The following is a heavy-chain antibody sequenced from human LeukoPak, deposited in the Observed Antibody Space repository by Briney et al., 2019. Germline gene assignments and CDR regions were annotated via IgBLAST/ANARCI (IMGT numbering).Heavy chain of an antibody. Sequence: GGSLRLSCAASGFTFSNYWMHWVRQAPGKGLVWVSRITSDGSSTSYADSVRGRFTVSRDNAKNTLYLQMNSLRAEDTAVYYCARASTPGGLFDYWGQGTLVTVSS. CDR2: ITSDGSST. J-gene: IGHJ4*02. V-gene: IGHV3-74*01. CDR3: ARASTPGGLFDY. CDR1: GFTFSNYW. D-gene: IGHD4-23*01.